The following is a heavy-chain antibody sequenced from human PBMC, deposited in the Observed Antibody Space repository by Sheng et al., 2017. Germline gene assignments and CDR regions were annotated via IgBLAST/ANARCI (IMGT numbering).Heavy chain of an antibody. V-gene: IGHV5-51*06. D-gene: IGHD3-9*01. CDR3: ARQTEYDALTGYYRDF. CDR1: GYYFTTFW. J-gene: IGHJ4*02. CDR2: IHPGDSDT. Sequence: EVQLVQSGAEVKKPGESLTISCEVSGYYFTTFWIGWVRQTPGKGLEWVGIIHPGDSDTKYRPSFQGRVTISADKSISTAYLHWSSLKASDSGMYYCARQTEYDALTGYYRDFWGQGTRVT.